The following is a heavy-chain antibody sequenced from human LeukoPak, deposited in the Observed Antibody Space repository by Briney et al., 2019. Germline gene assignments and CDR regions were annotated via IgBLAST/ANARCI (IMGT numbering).Heavy chain of an antibody. V-gene: IGHV1-46*01. J-gene: IGHJ5*02. CDR2: INPSGGST. D-gene: IGHD1-26*01. CDR3: ARDGAPLMYSGSYSGWFDP. Sequence: GASVKVSCKASGYTFTSYYMHWVRQAPGQGLEWMGIINPSGGSTSYAQKFQGRVTMTRDTSTSTVYMELSSLRSDDTAVYYCARDGAPLMYSGSYSGWFDPWGQGTLVTVS. CDR1: GYTFTSYY.